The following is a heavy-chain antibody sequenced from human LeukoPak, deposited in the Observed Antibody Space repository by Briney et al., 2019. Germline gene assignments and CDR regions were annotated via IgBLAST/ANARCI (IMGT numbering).Heavy chain of an antibody. CDR3: AKDKTRVGAAALDY. CDR1: GFTFSSYG. J-gene: IGHJ4*02. Sequence: GGSLRLSCAASGFTFSSYGMHWVRQAPGKGLEWVAVISYDGSNKYYADSVKGRFTISRDNSKNTLYLQMNSLRAEDTAVYYCAKDKTRVGAAALDYWGQGTLVTVSS. D-gene: IGHD1-26*01. CDR2: ISYDGSNK. V-gene: IGHV3-30*18.